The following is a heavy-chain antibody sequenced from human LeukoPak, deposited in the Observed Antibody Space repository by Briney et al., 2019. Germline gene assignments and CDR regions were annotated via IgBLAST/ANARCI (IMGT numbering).Heavy chain of an antibody. CDR3: ARVPRDGYNSYYFDY. V-gene: IGHV4-61*01. J-gene: IGHJ4*02. Sequence: SETLSLTCTVSGGSVSSGSYYWSWIWQPPGKGLEWIGYIYYSGSTNYNPSLKSRVTISVDTSKNQFSLKLSSVTAADTAVYYCARVPRDGYNSYYFDYWGQGTLVTVSS. D-gene: IGHD5-24*01. CDR1: GGSVSSGSYY. CDR2: IYYSGST.